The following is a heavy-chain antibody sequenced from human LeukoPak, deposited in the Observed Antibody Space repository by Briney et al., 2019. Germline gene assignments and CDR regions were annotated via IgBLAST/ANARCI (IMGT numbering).Heavy chain of an antibody. CDR1: GFTFSSYG. V-gene: IGHV3-33*01. D-gene: IGHD3-3*01. Sequence: GGSLRLSCAASGFTFSSYGMHWVRQAPGKELEWVAVIWYDGSNKYYADSVKGRFTISRDNSKNTLYLQMNSLRAEDTAVYYCARYREYYDFWSGYYSTHYFDYWGQGTLVTVSS. CDR2: IWYDGSNK. J-gene: IGHJ4*02. CDR3: ARYREYYDFWSGYYSTHYFDY.